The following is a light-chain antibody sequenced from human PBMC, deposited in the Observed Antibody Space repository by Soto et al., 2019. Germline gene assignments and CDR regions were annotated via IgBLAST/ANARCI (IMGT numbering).Light chain of an antibody. CDR1: QSVATTG. CDR2: AAS. CDR3: QVYVGPLLYS. J-gene: IGKJ2*01. V-gene: IGKV3-20*01. Sequence: IVLTQYPGTLSLSPVERATLSCRASQSVATTGLAWYQQKPGQAPRLLIHAASSRAPGIPDRFSGSGSGTDVTLPISRLEPEDFGVYYCQVYVGPLLYSFGPGTKLEI.